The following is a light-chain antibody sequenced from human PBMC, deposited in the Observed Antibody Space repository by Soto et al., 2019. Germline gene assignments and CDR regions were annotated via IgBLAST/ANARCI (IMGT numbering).Light chain of an antibody. J-gene: IGKJ2*01. V-gene: IGKV1-5*01. CDR3: QQYNSYRYT. CDR2: DAS. CDR1: QSISSW. Sequence: DIQMTQSPSTLSASVGDRVTITCRASQSISSWLAWYQQKPGKAPKLLIYDASSLESGVPSWFSGSGSGTEFTLTISSLQPDDFATYYCQQYNSYRYTFGQGTKLEIK.